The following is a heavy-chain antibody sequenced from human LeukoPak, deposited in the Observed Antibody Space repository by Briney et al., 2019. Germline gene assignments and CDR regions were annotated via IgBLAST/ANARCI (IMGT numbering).Heavy chain of an antibody. Sequence: SETLSLTCAVYGGSFSGYDWSWIRKRPGKGMDWIGEINHSGSTNHNPTLQSRVTISVDTSQNQFSLRLSSVTAADTAVYSCARGVAGHDAFDIWGQGTMVTVSS. CDR1: GGSFSGYD. CDR2: INHSGST. J-gene: IGHJ3*02. V-gene: IGHV4-34*01. CDR3: ARGVAGHDAFDI.